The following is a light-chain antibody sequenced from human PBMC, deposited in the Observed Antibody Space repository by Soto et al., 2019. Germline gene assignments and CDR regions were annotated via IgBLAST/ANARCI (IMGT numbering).Light chain of an antibody. V-gene: IGKV1-39*01. J-gene: IGKJ1*01. CDR2: APS. CDR3: QQSYCTPLT. Sequence: DIQMTQSPSSLSASVGDRVTITCRASQSISSYLNWYQQKPGKAPKRLIYAPSSLQSGSTSRFSCSGSGTDFTLTISSLQPEDFATYYCQQSYCTPLTFGQGTKVEIK. CDR1: QSISSY.